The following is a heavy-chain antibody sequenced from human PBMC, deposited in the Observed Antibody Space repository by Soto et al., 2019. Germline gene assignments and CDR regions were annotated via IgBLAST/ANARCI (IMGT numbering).Heavy chain of an antibody. Sequence: PGGSLRLSCAASGFTFSSYWMHWVRQAPGKGLVWVSRMNSDGSSTSYADSVKGRFTISRDNAKNTLYLQMNSLRAEDTAVYYCARDRCTNGVCYWTFDYWGQGTLVTVSS. D-gene: IGHD2-8*01. J-gene: IGHJ4*02. CDR3: ARDRCTNGVCYWTFDY. V-gene: IGHV3-74*01. CDR1: GFTFSSYW. CDR2: MNSDGSST.